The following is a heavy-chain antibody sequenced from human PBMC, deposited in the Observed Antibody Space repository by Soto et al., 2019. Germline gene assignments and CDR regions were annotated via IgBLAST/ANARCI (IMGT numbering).Heavy chain of an antibody. V-gene: IGHV3-33*01. CDR2: IWYDGSNK. J-gene: IGHJ4*02. CDR1: GFTFSSYG. Sequence: QVQLVESGGGVVQPGRSLRLSCAASGFTFSSYGMHWVRQAPGKGLEWVAVIWYDGSNKYYADSVKGRFTISRDNSKNTLYLQMNSLRAEDTAVYYCARDFRYSSSSRRDYWGQGTLVTVSS. D-gene: IGHD6-6*01. CDR3: ARDFRYSSSSRRDY.